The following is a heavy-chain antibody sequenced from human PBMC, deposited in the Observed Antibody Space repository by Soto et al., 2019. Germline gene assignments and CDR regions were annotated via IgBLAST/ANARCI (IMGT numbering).Heavy chain of an antibody. Sequence: SETLSLTCTVSGGSISSGGYYWSWIRQHPGKGLEWIGYIYYSGSTYYNPSLKSRVTISVDTSKNQFSLKLSSVTAADTAVYYCARHYDFWSGSDNWFDPWGQGTLVTVSS. V-gene: IGHV4-39*01. CDR3: ARHYDFWSGSDNWFDP. CDR1: GGSISSGGYY. J-gene: IGHJ5*02. D-gene: IGHD3-3*01. CDR2: IYYSGST.